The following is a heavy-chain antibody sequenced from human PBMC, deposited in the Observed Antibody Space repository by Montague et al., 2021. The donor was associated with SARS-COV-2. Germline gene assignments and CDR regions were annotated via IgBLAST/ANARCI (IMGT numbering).Heavy chain of an antibody. J-gene: IGHJ4*02. CDR2: IYWNDDK. CDR1: GFSLRNRGVG. V-gene: IGHV2-5*01. CDR3: ARSNDVYDHFDY. Sequence: PALVKPTHTLTLTCSLSGFSLRNRGVGVGWIRQPPGKALEWLAFIYWNDDKRYNRSLENRLTITKDSSENQVVLTVTNVDPVDSATYYCARSNDVYDHFDYWGQGTQVTVSS. D-gene: IGHD5/OR15-5a*01.